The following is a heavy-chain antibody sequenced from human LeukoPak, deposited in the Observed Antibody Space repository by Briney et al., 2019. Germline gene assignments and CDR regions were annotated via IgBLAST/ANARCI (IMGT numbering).Heavy chain of an antibody. CDR1: GFTFSSYS. CDR3: AMMSLTPFDY. CDR2: ISSSSSYI. V-gene: IGHV3-21*01. Sequence: GGSLRLSCAASGFTFSSYSMNWVRQAPGKGLEWVSSISSSSSYIYYADSVKGRFTTSRDNAKNSLYLQMNSLRAEGTAVYYCAMMSLTPFDYWGQGTLVTVSS. J-gene: IGHJ4*02.